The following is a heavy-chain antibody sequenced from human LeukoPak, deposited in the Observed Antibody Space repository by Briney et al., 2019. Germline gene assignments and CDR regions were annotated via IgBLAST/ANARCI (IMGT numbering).Heavy chain of an antibody. Sequence: GGSLRLSCAASGFTFSSYAMSWVRQAPGKGLEWVSAISGSGGSTYYADSVKGRFTISRDNSKNTLYLQMNSLRAEDTAVYYCARESPRSSKDPDEPFDYWGQGTLVTVSS. CDR1: GFTFSSYA. CDR3: ARESPRSSKDPDEPFDY. V-gene: IGHV3-23*01. D-gene: IGHD2-2*01. CDR2: ISGSGGST. J-gene: IGHJ4*02.